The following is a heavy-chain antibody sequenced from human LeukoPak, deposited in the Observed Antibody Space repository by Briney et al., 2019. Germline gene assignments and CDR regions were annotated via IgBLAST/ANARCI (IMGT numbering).Heavy chain of an antibody. Sequence: GGSLRLSCAASGFTFSSYAMHWVRQAPGMGLEWVAVISYDGSNKYYADSVKGRFTISRDNSKNTLYLQMNSLRAEDTAVYYCASGPGKYRLRYWGQGTLVTVSS. V-gene: IGHV3-30*04. CDR2: ISYDGSNK. D-gene: IGHD5-12*01. CDR1: GFTFSSYA. J-gene: IGHJ4*02. CDR3: ASGPGKYRLRY.